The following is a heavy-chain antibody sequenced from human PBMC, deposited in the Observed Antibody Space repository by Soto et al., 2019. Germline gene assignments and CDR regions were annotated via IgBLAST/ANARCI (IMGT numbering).Heavy chain of an antibody. CDR3: AKKGSPSGDHTNWYFDL. Sequence: GGSLRLSCAASGFTFSSYTMTWVRQAPGKGLEWISVIIGSGTSTYYADSVKGRFTISRDNSKNTLYLQMIGLRAEDTAVYYCAKKGSPSGDHTNWYFDLWGRGALVTVSS. V-gene: IGHV3-23*01. D-gene: IGHD1-26*01. CDR2: IIGSGTST. J-gene: IGHJ2*01. CDR1: GFTFSSYT.